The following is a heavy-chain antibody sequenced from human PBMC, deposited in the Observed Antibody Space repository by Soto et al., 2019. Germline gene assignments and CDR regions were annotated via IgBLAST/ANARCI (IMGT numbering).Heavy chain of an antibody. CDR3: ERDQPRSAFDI. V-gene: IGHV3-74*01. J-gene: IGHJ3*02. Sequence: GGSLRLSCAASGFTFSTYWMHWVRQDPGKGLVWVSHINNDGSSTSYADSVKGRFTISRDNAKNTLYLQMNSLRAEDTAVYYCERDQPRSAFDIWGQGTMVTVSS. CDR2: INNDGSST. CDR1: GFTFSTYW.